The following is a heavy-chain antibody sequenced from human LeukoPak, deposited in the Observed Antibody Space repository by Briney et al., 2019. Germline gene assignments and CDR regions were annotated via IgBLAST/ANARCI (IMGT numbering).Heavy chain of an antibody. V-gene: IGHV4-39*01. Sequence: SETLSLTCTVSGGSISSSSYYWGWVRQPPGKGLEWIGSIYYSASTYYNPSLNRRVTISVDTSKNQFSLKLSSVTAADTAVYYCATTTYNWFDPWGQATLVTVSS. CDR2: IYYSAST. D-gene: IGHD1-14*01. CDR1: GGSISSSSYY. J-gene: IGHJ5*02. CDR3: ATTTYNWFDP.